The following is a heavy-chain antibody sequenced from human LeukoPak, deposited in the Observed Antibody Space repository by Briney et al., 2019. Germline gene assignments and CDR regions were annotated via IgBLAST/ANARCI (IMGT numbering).Heavy chain of an antibody. Sequence: SETPSPTRTLSGSSISSSDYYWGWIRHPPRKGLEWIGGIYYSGSTYYNPSLKSRVTISVDTSKNQFSLKLTSVTAADTAVYSCARVHFNSENYHPWFDPWGQGTLVTVSS. CDR2: IYYSGST. CDR1: GSSISSSDYY. CDR3: ARVHFNSENYHPWFDP. J-gene: IGHJ5*02. V-gene: IGHV4-39*07. D-gene: IGHD2/OR15-2a*01.